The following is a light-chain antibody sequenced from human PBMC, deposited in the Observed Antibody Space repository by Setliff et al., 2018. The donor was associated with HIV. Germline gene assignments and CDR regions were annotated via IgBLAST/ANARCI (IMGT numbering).Light chain of an antibody. CDR3: SSYAGSSTYV. J-gene: IGLJ1*01. CDR1: SSDVGGYNY. CDR2: EVS. Sequence: QSALTQPASVSGSPGQSITISCTGTSSDVGGYNYVSWYQQHPGKAPKLMISEVSNRPSGVSNRFSGSKSGNTASLTISGLQAEDEADYYCSSYAGSSTYVFGTGTKVTVL. V-gene: IGLV2-14*01.